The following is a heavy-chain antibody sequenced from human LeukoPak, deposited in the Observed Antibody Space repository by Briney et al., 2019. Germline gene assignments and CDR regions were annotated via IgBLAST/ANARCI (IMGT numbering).Heavy chain of an antibody. CDR2: ISWNSGSI. Sequence: GGSLRLSCAASGFTFDDYAMHWVRQAPGKGLEWVSGISWNSGSIGYADSVKGRFTISRDNAKNSLYLQMNSLRAEDTALYYCARGCYYDSSGYYYFDYWGQGTLVTVSS. J-gene: IGHJ4*02. V-gene: IGHV3-9*01. CDR3: ARGCYYDSSGYYYFDY. D-gene: IGHD3-22*01. CDR1: GFTFDDYA.